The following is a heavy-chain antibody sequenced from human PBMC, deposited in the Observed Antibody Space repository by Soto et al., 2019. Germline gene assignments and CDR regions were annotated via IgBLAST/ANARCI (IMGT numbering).Heavy chain of an antibody. CDR1: GFTFTSYG. J-gene: IGHJ6*02. D-gene: IGHD4-4*01. V-gene: IGHV3-30*03. Sequence: GGSLRLSCAASGFTFTSYGMHWVRQAPGKGLEWMALILHDGSAEYYADSVKGRFTISRDNSKNALYLQMNSLRAEDTAVYYCARSRDGYSFYFYYGMDGWGQGTTVTVSS. CDR2: ILHDGSAE. CDR3: ARSRDGYSFYFYYGMDG.